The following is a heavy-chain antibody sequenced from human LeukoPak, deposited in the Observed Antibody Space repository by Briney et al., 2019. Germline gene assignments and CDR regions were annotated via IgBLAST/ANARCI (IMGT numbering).Heavy chain of an antibody. CDR2: ISRRGAST. V-gene: IGHV3-23*01. Sequence: GGSLRLSCAASGFTFSSYAMSWVRQAPEKGLEWVSAISRRGASTYYADSVKGRFTISRDNSKNTLYLQMNSLRAEDTAVYYCAKDRRDTAMARGYYFDYWGQGTLVTVSS. J-gene: IGHJ4*02. D-gene: IGHD5-18*01. CDR3: AKDRRDTAMARGYYFDY. CDR1: GFTFSSYA.